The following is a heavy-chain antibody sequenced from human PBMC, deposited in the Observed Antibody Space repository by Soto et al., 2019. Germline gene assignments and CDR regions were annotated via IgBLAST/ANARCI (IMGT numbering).Heavy chain of an antibody. CDR1: GYTLTSYY. J-gene: IGHJ6*02. V-gene: IGHV1-46*01. CDR2: INPSGGIT. Sequence: ASVKVSCKASGYTLTSYYLHWVRQAPGPGPGWVGIINPSGGITNDAQKFQDIVTMTSDTSTSTVYLELSSLRSEDTAVYYCARAISTTIHYYYNGMDVWG. CDR3: ARAISTTIHYYYNGMDV. D-gene: IGHD2-2*01.